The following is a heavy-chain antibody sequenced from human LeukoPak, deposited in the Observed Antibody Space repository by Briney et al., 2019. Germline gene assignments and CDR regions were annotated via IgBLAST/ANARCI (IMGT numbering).Heavy chain of an antibody. V-gene: IGHV3-23*01. CDR2: ISSSGGST. J-gene: IGHJ6*03. CDR1: GFTFSSNA. Sequence: GGSLRLSCAASGFTFSSNAMSWVRQAPGKGLEWVSDISSSGGSTYYADSVKGRFTISRDNSKNTLYLQMASLRAEDTAVYYCAKVPDSSGYFNNYYMDVWGKGTTDTVSS. D-gene: IGHD3-22*01. CDR3: AKVPDSSGYFNNYYMDV.